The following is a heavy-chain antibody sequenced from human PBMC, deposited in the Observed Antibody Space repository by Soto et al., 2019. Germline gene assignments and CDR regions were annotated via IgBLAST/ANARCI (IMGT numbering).Heavy chain of an antibody. CDR1: GDTFTGHS. D-gene: IGHD1-26*01. CDR3: ARLRLAPEGAKLPLMFGLDV. V-gene: IGHV1-69*01. J-gene: IGHJ6*02. Sequence: QVQLVQSGAEVKKPGSSVRVSCKASGDTFTGHSISWVRQAPAHGLEWLGVITPMLGTTNYSPKVQGRATITADDSARTAVLDLTSLNSDATAVYYYARLRLAPEGAKLPLMFGLDVWGQGTKVSVSS. CDR2: ITPMLGTT.